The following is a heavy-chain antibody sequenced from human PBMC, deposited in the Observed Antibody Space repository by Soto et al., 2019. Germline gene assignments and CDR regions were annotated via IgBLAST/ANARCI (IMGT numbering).Heavy chain of an antibody. CDR2: ISYDGSNK. CDR3: ATLSVVAARGWFDP. Sequence: QVQLVESGGGVVQPGRSLRLSCAASGFTFSSYAMHWVRQAPGKGLEWVAVISYDGSNKYYADSVKGRFTISRDNSKNTLYLKMNSLRAEDTAVYYCATLSVVAARGWFDPWGQGTLVTVSS. J-gene: IGHJ5*02. V-gene: IGHV3-30-3*01. CDR1: GFTFSSYA. D-gene: IGHD2-15*01.